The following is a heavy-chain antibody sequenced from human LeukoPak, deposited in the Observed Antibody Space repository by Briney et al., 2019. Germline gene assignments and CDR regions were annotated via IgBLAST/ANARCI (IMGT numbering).Heavy chain of an antibody. V-gene: IGHV3-30*03. CDR3: ARTMVRGVTLDAFDI. CDR2: ISSDGSNK. J-gene: IGHJ3*02. Sequence: GGSLRLSCAASGFTFRSYGMHWVRQAPGKGLEWVAVISSDGSNKYYADSVKGRFTISRDNSKNTLYLQMNSLRAEDTAVYYCARTMVRGVTLDAFDIWGQGTMVTVSS. D-gene: IGHD3-10*01. CDR1: GFTFRSYG.